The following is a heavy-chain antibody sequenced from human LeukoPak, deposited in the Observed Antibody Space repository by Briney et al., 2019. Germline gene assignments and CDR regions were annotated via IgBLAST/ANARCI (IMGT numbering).Heavy chain of an antibody. Sequence: GASVKVSCKASGGTFSTYASSWVRQAPGQGLEWMGGIIPLYGTTNYAQKFQGRVTITTDESTSTAYMELSSLRSEDTAVYYCAGADTAMAPHAAFDIWGQGTMVTVSS. V-gene: IGHV1-69*05. CDR3: AGADTAMAPHAAFDI. CDR1: GGTFSTYA. J-gene: IGHJ3*02. D-gene: IGHD5-18*01. CDR2: IIPLYGTT.